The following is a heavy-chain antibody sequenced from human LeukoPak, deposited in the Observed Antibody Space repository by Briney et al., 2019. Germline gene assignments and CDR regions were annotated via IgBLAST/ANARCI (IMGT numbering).Heavy chain of an antibody. CDR2: IYYSGST. CDR1: GGSISSYY. Sequence: SETLSLTCTVSGGSISSYYWNWIRQPPGKGLEWIGYIYYSGSTNYNPSLKSRVTISVDTSKNQFSLKLSSVTAADTAVYYCARDSWWTAAGYYYYMDVWGKGTTVTVSS. CDR3: ARDSWWTAAGYYYYMDV. J-gene: IGHJ6*03. D-gene: IGHD6-13*01. V-gene: IGHV4-59*12.